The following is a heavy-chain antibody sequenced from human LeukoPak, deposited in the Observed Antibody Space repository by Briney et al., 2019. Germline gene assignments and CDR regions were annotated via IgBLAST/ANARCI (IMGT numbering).Heavy chain of an antibody. J-gene: IGHJ4*02. V-gene: IGHV3-23*01. D-gene: IGHD3-10*01. CDR2: ISGSGGST. Sequence: RGSLRLSCTASAFTFSSYSMNWVRQAPGKGLEWVSAISGSGGSTYYADSVKGRFTISRDNSKNTLYLQMNSLRAEDTAVYYCAKVVPPTDYGSGSYFWDPYYFDNWGQGTLVTVSS. CDR3: AKVVPPTDYGSGSYFWDPYYFDN. CDR1: AFTFSSYS.